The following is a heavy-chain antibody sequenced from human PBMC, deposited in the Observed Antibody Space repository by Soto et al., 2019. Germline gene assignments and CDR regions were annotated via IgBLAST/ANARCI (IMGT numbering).Heavy chain of an antibody. Sequence: QVQLQESGPGLLKPSGTLSLTCAVSGGSISSSNWWSWVRQPPGKGLEWIGEIHHSGSPNYNPSLKRQATQLLDKAKNHFSLKVNSVTAAATAMYYCAMKAVEVPFSFDSWGQGTLVTVSS. CDR2: IHHSGSP. V-gene: IGHV4-4*02. CDR3: AMKAVEVPFSFDS. CDR1: GGSISSSNW. J-gene: IGHJ4*02.